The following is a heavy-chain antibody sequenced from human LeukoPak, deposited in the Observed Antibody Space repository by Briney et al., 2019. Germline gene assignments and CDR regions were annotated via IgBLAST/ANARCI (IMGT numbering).Heavy chain of an antibody. Sequence: GGSLRLSCAASGFTFDDYAMHWVRQAPGKGLEWVSLISGDGGSTYYADSVKGRFAISRDNSRNTLFLQMNSLRADDTAVYYCARPGCGGNCYYRMDVWGEGTTVTVSS. CDR1: GFTFDDYA. CDR3: ARPGCGGNCYYRMDV. V-gene: IGHV3-43*02. D-gene: IGHD2-21*01. CDR2: ISGDGGST. J-gene: IGHJ6*04.